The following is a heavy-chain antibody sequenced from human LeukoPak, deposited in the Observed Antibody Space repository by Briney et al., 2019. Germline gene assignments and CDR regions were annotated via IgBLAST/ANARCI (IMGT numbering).Heavy chain of an antibody. CDR2: IREDGNEK. CDR1: GFTFSIYN. J-gene: IGHJ4*02. V-gene: IGHV3-7*01. D-gene: IGHD3-16*01. Sequence: GGSLRLSCAASGFTFSIYNMNWVRQTTGKGLECVAKIREDGNEKFYVDSVKGRFTISRDNAKNSVYLQMNSLRVEDTAVYFCARDYIGGWNDHWGQGTLVTVSS. CDR3: ARDYIGGWNDH.